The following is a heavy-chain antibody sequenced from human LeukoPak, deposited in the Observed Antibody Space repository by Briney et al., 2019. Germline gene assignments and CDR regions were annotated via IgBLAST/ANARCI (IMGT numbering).Heavy chain of an antibody. CDR1: GFIFSNYN. CDR2: ITSSGSHI. Sequence: GGSRRLSCAASGFIFSNYNMNWARLAPGKGLEWVSSITSSGSHIFYADSVKGRFTISRDNAENSLYLQMNSLRAEDTAVYFCARDPYSGAYGSDYYYYMDVWGKGTTVTVSS. V-gene: IGHV3-21*01. CDR3: ARDPYSGAYGSDYYYYMDV. J-gene: IGHJ6*03. D-gene: IGHD1-26*01.